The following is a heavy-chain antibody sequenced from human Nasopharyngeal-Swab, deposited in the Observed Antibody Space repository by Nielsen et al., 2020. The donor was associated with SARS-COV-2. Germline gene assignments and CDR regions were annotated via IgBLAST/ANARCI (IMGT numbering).Heavy chain of an antibody. D-gene: IGHD3-3*01. Sequence: WIRQPPGKGLEWIGELTHSGRTPSPPSLKSRVPISVDTSKNQFSLKLSSVTAADTAVYYCARGLGKQITIFEVVIAYNWFDPWGQGTLVTVSS. CDR3: ARGLGKQITIFEVVIAYNWFDP. V-gene: IGHV4-34*01. J-gene: IGHJ5*02. CDR2: LTHSGRT.